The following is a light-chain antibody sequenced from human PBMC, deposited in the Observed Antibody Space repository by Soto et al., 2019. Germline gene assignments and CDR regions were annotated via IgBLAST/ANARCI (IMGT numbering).Light chain of an antibody. CDR1: QSVSSNY. J-gene: IGKJ3*01. CDR2: GSS. CDR3: QQYGSSPGLFT. V-gene: IGKV3-20*01. Sequence: EIVLTQSPGTLSLSPGERATLSCRASQSVSSNYLAWYQQKAGQAPRLLIYGSSSRDTGIPDRFSGIGSGTDFTLAISRLEPEDFAVYFCQQYGSSPGLFTFGPGSKVDFK.